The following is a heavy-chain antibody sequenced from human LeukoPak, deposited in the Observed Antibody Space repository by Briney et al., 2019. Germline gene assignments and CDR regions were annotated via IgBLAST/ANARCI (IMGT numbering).Heavy chain of an antibody. J-gene: IGHJ5*02. CDR1: GLTFNTYT. Sequence: GGSLRLSCAASGLTFNTYTMYWVRQAPGKGLEWVSGISNSGGSTYYADSVKGRFTISRDNSKNTLYLQMNSLRAEDTAVYSCARGPTLGDLWGQGTLVIVSS. D-gene: IGHD3-16*01. V-gene: IGHV3-23*01. CDR3: ARGPTLGDL. CDR2: ISNSGGST.